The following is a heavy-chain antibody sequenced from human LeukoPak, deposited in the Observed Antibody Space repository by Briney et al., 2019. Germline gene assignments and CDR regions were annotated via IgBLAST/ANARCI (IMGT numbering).Heavy chain of an antibody. CDR1: GGSFSGYY. CDR2: INHSGST. V-gene: IGHV4-34*01. J-gene: IGHJ4*02. Sequence: SETLSLTCAVYGGSFSGYYWSWIRQPPGKGLEWIGEINHSGSTNYNPSLKSRVTISVDTSKNQFSLKLSSVTAADTAVYYCARERLAAADYWGQGTLVTVSS. CDR3: ARERLAAADY. D-gene: IGHD6-13*01.